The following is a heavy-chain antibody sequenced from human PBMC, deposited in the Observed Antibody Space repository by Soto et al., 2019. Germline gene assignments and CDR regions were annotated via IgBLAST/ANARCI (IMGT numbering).Heavy chain of an antibody. D-gene: IGHD5-12*01. V-gene: IGHV1-18*01. Sequence: ASVKVSCKASGYTFTSYGISWVRQAPGQGLEWMGWISAYNGNTNYAQKLQGRVTMTTDTSTSTAYMELRSLRSDDTAVYYCARYIMWLRNYYYYMDVWGKGTTVTVSS. CDR3: ARYIMWLRNYYYYMDV. J-gene: IGHJ6*03. CDR2: ISAYNGNT. CDR1: GYTFTSYG.